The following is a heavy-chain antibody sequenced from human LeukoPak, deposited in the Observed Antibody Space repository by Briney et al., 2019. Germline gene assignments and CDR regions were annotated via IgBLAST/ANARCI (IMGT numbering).Heavy chain of an antibody. CDR1: GGTFSSYA. Sequence: ASVKVSCKASGGTFSSYAISWVRQAPGQGLEWMGGITPIFGTANYAQKFQGRVTITTDESTSTAYMELSSLRSEDTAVYYCARGAGEYSSSSADYYYYMDVWGKGTTVTVSS. V-gene: IGHV1-69*05. D-gene: IGHD6-6*01. J-gene: IGHJ6*03. CDR3: ARGAGEYSSSSADYYYYMDV. CDR2: ITPIFGTA.